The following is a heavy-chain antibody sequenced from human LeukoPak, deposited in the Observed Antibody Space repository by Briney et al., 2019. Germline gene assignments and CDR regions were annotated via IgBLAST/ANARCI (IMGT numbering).Heavy chain of an antibody. Sequence: GASVKVSCKASGGTFSSYAISWVRQAPGQGLEWMGRIIPILGIANYAQKFQGRVTITADKSTSTAYMELSSLRSEDTAVYYCARSNGHSYVDYWGQGTLVTVSS. V-gene: IGHV1-69*04. CDR3: ARSNGHSYVDY. D-gene: IGHD5-18*01. CDR1: GGTFSSYA. CDR2: IIPILGIA. J-gene: IGHJ4*02.